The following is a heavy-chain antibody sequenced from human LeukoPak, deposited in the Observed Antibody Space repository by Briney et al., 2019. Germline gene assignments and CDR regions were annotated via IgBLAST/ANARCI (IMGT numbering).Heavy chain of an antibody. CDR2: IYSGGST. Sequence: GSLRLSCAASGFTVSSNYMSWVRQAPGKGLEWVSVIYSGGSTYYADSVKGRFTISRDNSKNTLYLQMNSLRAEDTAVYYCARGYMVRGVMRAFDIWGQGTMVTVSS. J-gene: IGHJ3*02. V-gene: IGHV3-53*01. D-gene: IGHD3-10*01. CDR3: ARGYMVRGVMRAFDI. CDR1: GFTVSSNY.